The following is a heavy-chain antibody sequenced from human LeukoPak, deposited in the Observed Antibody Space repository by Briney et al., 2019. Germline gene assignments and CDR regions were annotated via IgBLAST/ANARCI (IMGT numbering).Heavy chain of an antibody. Sequence: GSSVKVSCKASGGTFSSYAISWARQAPGQGLEWMGGIIPIFGTANYAQKFQGRVTIIADKSTTTAYMELSSLRSEDTAVYYCASSPPFLRYFDWSMGGTKYYFDYWGQGTLVTVSS. V-gene: IGHV1-69*06. J-gene: IGHJ4*02. D-gene: IGHD3-9*01. CDR1: GGTFSSYA. CDR2: IIPIFGTA. CDR3: ASSPPFLRYFDWSMGGTKYYFDY.